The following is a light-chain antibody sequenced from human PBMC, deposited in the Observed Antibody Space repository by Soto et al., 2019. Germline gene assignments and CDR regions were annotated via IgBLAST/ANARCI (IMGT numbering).Light chain of an antibody. V-gene: IGKV1-5*01. CDR2: DAS. CDR1: QSIATW. Sequence: DIQMTQSPSTLSASVGDRVTITCRASQSIATWLAWYQQKPGKAPNLLIYDASNLQSGVPSRFSGSGSGTEFTLTISSLQPDDFATYYCQQYHTYWAFGQGTKVELK. J-gene: IGKJ1*01. CDR3: QQYHTYWA.